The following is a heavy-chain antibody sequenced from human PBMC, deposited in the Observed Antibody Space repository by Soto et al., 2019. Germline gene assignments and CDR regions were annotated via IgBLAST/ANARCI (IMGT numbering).Heavy chain of an antibody. J-gene: IGHJ4*02. CDR2: INHSGST. CDR3: ARGGKAPDY. Sequence: ALEILSLTCAVYGGSFIGYYWSWIRQPPGKGLEWIGEINHSGSTNYNPSLKSRVTISVDTSKNQFSLKLSSVTAADTAVYYCARGGKAPDYWGQGTLVTVSS. CDR1: GGSFIGYY. V-gene: IGHV4-34*01.